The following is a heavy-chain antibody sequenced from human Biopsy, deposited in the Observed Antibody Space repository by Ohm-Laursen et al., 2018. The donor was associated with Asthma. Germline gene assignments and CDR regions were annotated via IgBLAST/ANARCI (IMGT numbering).Heavy chain of an antibody. Sequence: ASVKVSCKPSGYTFNSAGITWVRQAPGQGLEWMGWISVYNGNTKVAQKLQDRVTMITDTSTSTACMELRSLRSGDTAVYFCARAVDYSHYYGIDVWGQGTTVTVS. CDR1: GYTFNSAG. V-gene: IGHV1-18*01. D-gene: IGHD3-10*01. CDR2: ISVYNGNT. J-gene: IGHJ6*02. CDR3: ARAVDYSHYYGIDV.